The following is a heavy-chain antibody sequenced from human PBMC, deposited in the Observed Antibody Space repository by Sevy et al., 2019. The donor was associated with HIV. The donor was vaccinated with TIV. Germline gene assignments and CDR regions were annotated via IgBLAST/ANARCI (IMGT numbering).Heavy chain of an antibody. CDR3: ARDEYDSSGTYWYFDL. CDR2: IYYSGST. V-gene: IGHV4-31*03. D-gene: IGHD3-22*01. J-gene: IGHJ2*01. CDR1: GGSISSGGYY. Sequence: SENLSLTCTVSGGSISSGGYYWSWIRQHPGKGLEWIGYIYYSGSTYYNPSLMSRVTISVDTSKNQFSLKLSSVTAADTTVYYYARDEYDSSGTYWYFDLWGRGTLVTVSS.